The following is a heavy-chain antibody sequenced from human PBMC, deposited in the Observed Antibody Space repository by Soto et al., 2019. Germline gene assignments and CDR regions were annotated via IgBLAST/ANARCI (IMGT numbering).Heavy chain of an antibody. Sequence: SVKVSCKASGGTFSSYAISWVRQAPGQGLEWMGGIIPIFGTANYAQKFQGRVTITADESTSTAYMELSSLRSEDTAVYYCARDQTGKKTHPYDAFDIWGQGTMVNVSS. CDR1: GGTFSSYA. CDR3: ARDQTGKKTHPYDAFDI. CDR2: IIPIFGTA. V-gene: IGHV1-69*13. J-gene: IGHJ3*02.